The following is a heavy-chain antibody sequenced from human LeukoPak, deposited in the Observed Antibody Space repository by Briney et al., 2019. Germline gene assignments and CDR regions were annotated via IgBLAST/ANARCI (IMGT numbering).Heavy chain of an antibody. Sequence: KTSETLSLTCTVSGDSITSYFWSWIRQPPGKGLEWIGYVFYIGSTNYNPSLKSRVTLSVDTSKNQFSINLRSVTAADTAVYYCARGPFRDSSSWYYFDYWGQGTLVTVSS. CDR2: VFYIGST. CDR1: GDSITSYF. J-gene: IGHJ4*02. D-gene: IGHD6-13*01. V-gene: IGHV4-59*01. CDR3: ARGPFRDSSSWYYFDY.